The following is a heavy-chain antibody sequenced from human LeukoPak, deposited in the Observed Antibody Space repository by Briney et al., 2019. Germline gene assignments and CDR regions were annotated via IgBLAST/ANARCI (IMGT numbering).Heavy chain of an antibody. V-gene: IGHV1-18*01. J-gene: IGHJ3*02. D-gene: IGHD3-10*01. CDR3: ARVGITMVRGVRVVDAFDI. Sequence: ASVKVSCKASGYTFTSYGISWVRQAPGQGLEWMRWIGAYNGNTNYAQKLQGRVTMTTDTSTSTAYMELRSLRSDDTAVYYCARVGITMVRGVRVVDAFDIWGQGTMVTVSS. CDR2: IGAYNGNT. CDR1: GYTFTSYG.